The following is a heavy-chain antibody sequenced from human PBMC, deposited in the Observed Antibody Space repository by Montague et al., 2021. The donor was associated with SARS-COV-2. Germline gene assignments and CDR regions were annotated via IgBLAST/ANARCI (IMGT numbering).Heavy chain of an antibody. J-gene: IGHJ4*02. CDR1: GFTFSRQG. D-gene: IGHD2-21*01. Sequence: SLRLSCATSGFTFSRQGMNWVRQAPGKGLEWVAIIKEDGSVRQYAASVKGRFTISRDNAKNSLVLQMNSLRVEDTAFYYCSSVDFFDYWGQGTLVTVSS. CDR3: SSVDFFDY. V-gene: IGHV3-7*01. CDR2: IKEDGSVR.